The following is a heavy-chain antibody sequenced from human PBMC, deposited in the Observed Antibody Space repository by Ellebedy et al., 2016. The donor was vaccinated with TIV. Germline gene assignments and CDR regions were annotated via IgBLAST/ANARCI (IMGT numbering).Heavy chain of an antibody. Sequence: GESLKISCTASGFTFSGHWMHWVRQAPGKGLEWVSRLSGDGGGPSYADSVRGRFTISRDNAKNTLYLQMNSLRAEDTALYYCARDQVLGSGSNDYWGQGTLVTVSS. D-gene: IGHD3-10*01. CDR1: GFTFSGHW. V-gene: IGHV3-74*01. CDR2: LSGDGGGP. J-gene: IGHJ4*02. CDR3: ARDQVLGSGSNDY.